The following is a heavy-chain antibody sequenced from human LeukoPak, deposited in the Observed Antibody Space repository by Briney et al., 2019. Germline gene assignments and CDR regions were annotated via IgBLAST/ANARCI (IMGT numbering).Heavy chain of an antibody. D-gene: IGHD2-2*01. V-gene: IGHV1-2*02. J-gene: IGHJ3*02. CDR3: ARSALLGYCSSTSCSPHDAFDI. CDR2: INPNSGGT. Sequence: GASVKVSCKASGYTFTGYYMHWVRQAPGQGLEWMGWINPNSGGTNYAQKFQGRVTMTRDTSISTAYMELRRLRSDDTAVYYCARSALLGYCSSTSCSPHDAFDIWGQGTMVTVSS. CDR1: GYTFTGYY.